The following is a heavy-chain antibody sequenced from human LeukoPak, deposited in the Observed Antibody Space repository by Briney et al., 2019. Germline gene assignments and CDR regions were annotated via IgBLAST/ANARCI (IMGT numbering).Heavy chain of an antibody. D-gene: IGHD3-3*01. CDR3: ARGDPIYDFWSGGDY. J-gene: IGHJ4*02. CDR1: GFTFNSYA. CDR2: ISSSSNVI. Sequence: GGSLRLSCAASGFTFNSYAFNWVRQAPGKGLEWVSYISSSSNVIYYTDSVKGRFTISRDNARNLLSLQMNSLRAEDTAVYYCARGDPIYDFWSGGDYWGQGSLVTVSS. V-gene: IGHV3-48*01.